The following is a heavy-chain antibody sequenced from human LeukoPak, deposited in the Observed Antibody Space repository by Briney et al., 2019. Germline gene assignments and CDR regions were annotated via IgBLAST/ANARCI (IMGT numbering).Heavy chain of an antibody. CDR1: GGSISSGGYY. D-gene: IGHD3-10*01. CDR2: IYYSGST. J-gene: IGHJ4*02. CDR3: ASTKMVRGDIIPYYFDY. V-gene: IGHV4-31*03. Sequence: PSETLSLTCTVSGGSISSGGYYWSWIRQHPGKGLEWIGYIYYSGSTYYNPSLKSRVTISVDTSKNQFSLKLSSVTAADTAVYYCASTKMVRGDIIPYYFDYWGQGTLVTVSS.